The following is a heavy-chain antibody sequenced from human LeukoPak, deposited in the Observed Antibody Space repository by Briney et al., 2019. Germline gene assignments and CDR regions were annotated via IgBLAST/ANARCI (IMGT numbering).Heavy chain of an antibody. CDR3: AAEYCSGASCHGAFDY. D-gene: IGHD2-2*01. Sequence: ASVKVSCKASGYTFTDYYIHWARQAPGQGLEWMGWINPNSGATNSAQKFQGRVTMTRDTSISTAYMELSRLRSDDTAVYYCAAEYCSGASCHGAFDYWGQGTLVTVSS. J-gene: IGHJ4*02. CDR2: INPNSGAT. CDR1: GYTFTDYY. V-gene: IGHV1-2*02.